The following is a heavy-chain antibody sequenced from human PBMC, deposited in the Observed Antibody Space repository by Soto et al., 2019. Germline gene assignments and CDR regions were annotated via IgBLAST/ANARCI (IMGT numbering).Heavy chain of an antibody. V-gene: IGHV1-24*01. CDR2: FDPEDGET. J-gene: IGHJ5*02. Sequence: GASVKVSCKVSGYTLTELSMHWVRQAPGKGLEWMGGFDPEDGETIYAQKFQGRVTMTEDTSTDTAYMELSSLRSEDTAVYYCATQNYDILTGYYSKVNWFDPWGQGTLVTVS. CDR1: GYTLTELS. D-gene: IGHD3-9*01. CDR3: ATQNYDILTGYYSKVNWFDP.